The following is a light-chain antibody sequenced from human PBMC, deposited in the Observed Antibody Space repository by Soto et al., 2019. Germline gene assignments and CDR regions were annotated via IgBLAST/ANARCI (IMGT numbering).Light chain of an antibody. J-gene: IGLJ2*01. CDR2: EVS. Sequence: QSALTQPPSASGSPGQSVTISCTGPSSDVGGYNYVSWYQQHPGKAPKLMIYEVSKQPSGVPDRFSGSKSGNTASLTVSGLQAEDEADYYCSSYAGSNNYVVFGGGPKLTVL. CDR1: SSDVGGYNY. V-gene: IGLV2-8*01. CDR3: SSYAGSNNYVV.